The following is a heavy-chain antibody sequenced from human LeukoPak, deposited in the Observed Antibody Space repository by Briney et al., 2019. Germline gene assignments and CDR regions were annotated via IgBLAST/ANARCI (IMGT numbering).Heavy chain of an antibody. CDR3: ARDGTGSNSGWYIH. Sequence: GGSLRLSCAASGFTFSSHGMHWVRQAPGKGLEWVAVIWYDGSSKYYADSVKGRFTISRDNSKNTLYLKMNSLRAEDTAVYYCARDGTGSNSGWYIHWGQGTLVTVSS. CDR1: GFTFSSHG. CDR2: IWYDGSSK. D-gene: IGHD6-19*01. V-gene: IGHV3-33*01. J-gene: IGHJ4*02.